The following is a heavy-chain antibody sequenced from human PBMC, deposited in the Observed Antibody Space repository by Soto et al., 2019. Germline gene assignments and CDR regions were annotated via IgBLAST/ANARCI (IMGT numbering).Heavy chain of an antibody. J-gene: IGHJ6*02. CDR3: SGCSGGACHQNYGMDV. D-gene: IGHD2-21*02. Sequence: EVHLVESGGGLLKHGGSLRLSCTVSGFTFSSCTMNWVRHAPGKGLEWVSPISPSTSHIYYADSVKGRFTISRDNAKNSLFLQMNSLRAEDTAVYYCSGCSGGACHQNYGMDVWGQGTTVTVSS. V-gene: IGHV3-21*01. CDR2: ISPSTSHI. CDR1: GFTFSSCT.